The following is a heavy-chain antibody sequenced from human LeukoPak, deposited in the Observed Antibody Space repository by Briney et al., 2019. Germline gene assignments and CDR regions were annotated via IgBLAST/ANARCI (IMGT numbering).Heavy chain of an antibody. D-gene: IGHD2-2*02. V-gene: IGHV3-21*01. CDR2: ISSSSSYI. J-gene: IGHJ6*03. CDR3: AGRIVVVPAAISYMDV. CDR1: GFTFSSYS. Sequence: GGSLRLSCAASGFTFSSYSMNWVRQAPGKGLEWVSSISSSSSYIYYADSVKGRFTISRDNAKNSLYLQMNRLRAEDTAVYYCAGRIVVVPAAISYMDVWGKGTTVTVSS.